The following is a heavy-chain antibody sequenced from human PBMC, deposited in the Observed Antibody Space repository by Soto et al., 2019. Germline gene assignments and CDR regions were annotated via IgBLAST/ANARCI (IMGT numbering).Heavy chain of an antibody. D-gene: IGHD3-10*01. CDR1: GFTFSSYT. J-gene: IGHJ3*02. CDR2: IVGSGDNT. CDR3: AKYYYGSGSIRAFDI. V-gene: IGHV3-23*01. Sequence: GGSLRLSCAASGFTFSSYTMTWVRQAPGERLEWVSSIVGSGDNTYYADSVKGRFTISRDNSKTTLYLQMNSLRAEDTAVCYCAKYYYGSGSIRAFDIWGQGTMVTVSS.